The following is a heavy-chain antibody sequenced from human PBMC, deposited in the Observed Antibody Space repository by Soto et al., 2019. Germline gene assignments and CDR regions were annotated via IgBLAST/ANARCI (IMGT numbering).Heavy chain of an antibody. D-gene: IGHD2-2*01. Sequence: SSVKVSCKASGGTFSSYAISWVRQAPGQGLEWMGGIIPIFGTANYAQKYQGRVTITADKSTSTAYMELSSLRCEDTAVYYCARDNIVVVPAAILYYYYGMDVWGKGTTVTVSS. CDR3: ARDNIVVVPAAILYYYYGMDV. J-gene: IGHJ6*04. V-gene: IGHV1-69*06. CDR1: GGTFSSYA. CDR2: IIPIFGTA.